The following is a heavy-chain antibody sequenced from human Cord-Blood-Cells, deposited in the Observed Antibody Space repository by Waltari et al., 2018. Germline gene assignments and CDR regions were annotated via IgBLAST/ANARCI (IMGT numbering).Heavy chain of an antibody. Sequence: EVQLLESGGGLVQPGGSLRLSCAASGFTFSRYAMSWVRQAPGKGLEWVSATSGSGGSKYIADSWKGRFTISRDNAKNTLYLQMSSLRAEDTAVYYCAHPQLTTVGWFDPWGQGTLVTVSS. CDR3: AHPQLTTVGWFDP. V-gene: IGHV3-23*01. D-gene: IGHD4-4*01. CDR2: TSGSGGSK. CDR1: GFTFSRYA. J-gene: IGHJ5*02.